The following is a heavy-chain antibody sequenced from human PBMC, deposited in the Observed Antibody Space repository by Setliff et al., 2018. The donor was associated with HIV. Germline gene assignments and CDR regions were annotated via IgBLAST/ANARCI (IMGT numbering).Heavy chain of an antibody. Sequence: ASVKVSCKASGYTFTSYAMHWVRQAPGQRLEWMGWINASNGNTKHSQEFQGRVTITSDTSASTTYMELRSLRSEDMAVYYCDLVNPQLDSWGQETVVTVSS. J-gene: IGHJ4*02. D-gene: IGHD6-13*01. CDR1: GYTFTSYA. V-gene: IGHV1-3*03. CDR2: INASNGNT. CDR3: DLVNPQLDS.